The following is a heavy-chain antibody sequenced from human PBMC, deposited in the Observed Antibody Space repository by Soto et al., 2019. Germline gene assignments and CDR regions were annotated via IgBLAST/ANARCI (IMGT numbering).Heavy chain of an antibody. CDR3: ARDRSNYGMDV. CDR1: GGSVSSGSYY. CDR2: IYYSGST. J-gene: IGHJ6*02. D-gene: IGHD1-26*01. Sequence: QVQLQESGPGLVKPSETLSLTCTVSGGSVSSGSYYWSWIRQPPGKGLEWIGYIYYSGSTNYNPSLQSXVTRAXXTSKNQFSLKLSSVTAADTAVYYCARDRSNYGMDVWGQGTTVTVSS. V-gene: IGHV4-61*01.